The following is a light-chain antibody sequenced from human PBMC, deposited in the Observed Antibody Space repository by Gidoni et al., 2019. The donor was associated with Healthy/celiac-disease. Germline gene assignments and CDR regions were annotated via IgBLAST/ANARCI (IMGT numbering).Light chain of an antibody. V-gene: IGLV3-1*01. J-gene: IGLJ2*01. CDR3: QAWDSSTAV. CDR1: KLGDKY. CDR2: QDS. Sequence: YELTQPPSGAVSPGQTASITCSGDKLGDKYACWYQQKPGQSPVLVIYQDSKRPSGIPERFSGSNSGNTATLTISGTQAMDEADYYCQAWDSSTAVFGGGTKLTVL.